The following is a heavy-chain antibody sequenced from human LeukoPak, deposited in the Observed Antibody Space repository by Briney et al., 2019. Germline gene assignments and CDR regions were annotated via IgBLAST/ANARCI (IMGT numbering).Heavy chain of an antibody. CDR3: ASLTLSDTSGYGEFDY. CDR2: IHYSGRT. Sequence: SETLSLTCTVAGDSTSSLYWRWIRQPPGKGLEWIGYIHYSGRTDYNPSLKSRVTISIDTSKNQFSLKVNSVTAADTAVYYCASLTLSDTSGYGEFDYWGQGTLVTVSS. D-gene: IGHD3-22*01. J-gene: IGHJ4*02. V-gene: IGHV4-59*08. CDR1: GDSTSSLY.